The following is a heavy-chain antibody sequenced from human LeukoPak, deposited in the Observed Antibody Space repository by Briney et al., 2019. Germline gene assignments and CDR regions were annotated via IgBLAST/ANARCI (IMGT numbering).Heavy chain of an antibody. J-gene: IGHJ4*02. CDR1: GFTVSSHY. V-gene: IGHV3-66*01. CDR3: AREDYYGTNFDY. Sequence: GGSLRLSCAASGFTVSSHYMTWVRQAPGKGLEWVSVIYSGGSTYYADSVKGRFTISRDNSKNTLYLQMNSLRAEDTAVYYCAREDYYGTNFDYWGQGTLVTVSS. D-gene: IGHD3-10*01. CDR2: IYSGGST.